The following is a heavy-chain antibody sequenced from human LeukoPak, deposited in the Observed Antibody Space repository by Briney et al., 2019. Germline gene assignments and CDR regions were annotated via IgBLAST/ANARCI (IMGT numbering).Heavy chain of an antibody. CDR2: IFYSGST. D-gene: IGHD6-19*01. CDR1: GYSISSSNW. Sequence: SETLSLTCAVSGYSISSSNWWGWIRQPPGKGLEWIGYIFYSGSTYYNPPLKSRVTMSVDTSKNQFSLKLSSVTAVDTAVYYCARNPAGYYYYYGMDVWGQGTTVTVSS. CDR3: ARNPAGYYYYYGMDV. J-gene: IGHJ6*02. V-gene: IGHV4-28*01.